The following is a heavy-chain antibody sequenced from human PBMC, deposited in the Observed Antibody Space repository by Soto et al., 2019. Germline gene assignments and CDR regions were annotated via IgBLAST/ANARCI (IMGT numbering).Heavy chain of an antibody. CDR1: GGSISSYY. CDR2: IYYSGST. D-gene: IGHD2-15*01. J-gene: IGHJ4*02. Sequence: SETLSLTCTVSGGSISSYYWSWIRQPPGKGLEWIGYIYYSGSTNYNPSLKSRVTISVDTSKNQFSLKLSSVTAADTAVYYCARDSAPRGYCSGGSCYPSWYFDYWGQGTLVTVSS. V-gene: IGHV4-59*01. CDR3: ARDSAPRGYCSGGSCYPSWYFDY.